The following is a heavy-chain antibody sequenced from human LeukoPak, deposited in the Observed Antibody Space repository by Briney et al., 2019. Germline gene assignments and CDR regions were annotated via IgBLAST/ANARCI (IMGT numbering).Heavy chain of an antibody. CDR3: ARISLGITMVRAKEDV. V-gene: IGHV3-64*01. CDR1: GFTFSSYA. Sequence: SGGSLRLSCAASGFTFSSYAMHWVRQAPGKGLEYVSAISSNGGSTYYANSVKGRFTISRDNSKNTLYLQMNSLRAEDTAVYYCARISLGITMVRAKEDVWGKGTTVTISS. D-gene: IGHD3-10*01. CDR2: ISSNGGST. J-gene: IGHJ6*04.